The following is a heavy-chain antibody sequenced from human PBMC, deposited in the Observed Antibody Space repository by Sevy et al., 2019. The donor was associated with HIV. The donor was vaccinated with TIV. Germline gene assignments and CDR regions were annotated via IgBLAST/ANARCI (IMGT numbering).Heavy chain of an antibody. CDR1: GFTFDDYA. D-gene: IGHD5-18*01. CDR2: ISWDSNAI. Sequence: GGSLRLSCAASGFTFDDYAMHWVRQAPGKGLEWVLDISWDSNAIGYADSLRGRFTISRDNAKNSLYLQMNSLRAEDTALYYCAKDKGYSYGSYGMDVWGQGTTVTVSS. J-gene: IGHJ6*02. CDR3: AKDKGYSYGSYGMDV. V-gene: IGHV3-9*01.